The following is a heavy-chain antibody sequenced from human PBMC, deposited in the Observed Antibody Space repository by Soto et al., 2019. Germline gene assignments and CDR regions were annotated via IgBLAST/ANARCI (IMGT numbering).Heavy chain of an antibody. J-gene: IGHJ4*02. Sequence: GASVKVSCKASGYTFTSYGISWVRQAPGQGLEWMGWISAYNGNTNYAQKLQGRVTMTTDTSTSTAYMELRSLRSDDTAMYYCARDRVTWDLRWGLVFFDYWGQGTLVTVSS. CDR1: GYTFTSYG. CDR3: ARDRVTWDLRWGLVFFDY. V-gene: IGHV1-18*04. D-gene: IGHD1-26*01. CDR2: ISAYNGNT.